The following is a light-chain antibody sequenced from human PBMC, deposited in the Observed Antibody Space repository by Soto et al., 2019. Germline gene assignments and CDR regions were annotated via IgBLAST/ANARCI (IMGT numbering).Light chain of an antibody. CDR3: SSYTRSTSLLI. CDR2: DAS. Sequence: QSVLTQPASVSASPGQSITISCIGTYSDIGGYKHVSWYQQHPGKAPKLIIYDASSRPSGISNRFSASKSANTASLTISGLQAEEEAEYYCSSYTRSTSLLIFGAGTKVTVL. J-gene: IGLJ1*01. V-gene: IGLV2-14*03. CDR1: YSDIGGYKH.